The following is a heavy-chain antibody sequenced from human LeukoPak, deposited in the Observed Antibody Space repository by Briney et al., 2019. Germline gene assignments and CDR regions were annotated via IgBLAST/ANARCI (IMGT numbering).Heavy chain of an antibody. Sequence: KASETLSLTCAVYGGSFSGYYWSWIRQPPGKGREGIGEINHSGSTNYNPSLKSRVTISVDTSKNQFSLKLSSVTAADTAVYYCARGGDIVATSYFDYWGQGTLVTVSS. V-gene: IGHV4-34*01. CDR1: GGSFSGYY. D-gene: IGHD5-12*01. J-gene: IGHJ4*02. CDR2: INHSGST. CDR3: ARGGDIVATSYFDY.